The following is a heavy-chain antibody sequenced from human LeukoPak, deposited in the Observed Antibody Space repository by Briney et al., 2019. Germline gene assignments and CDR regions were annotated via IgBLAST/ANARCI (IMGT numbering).Heavy chain of an antibody. CDR1: GYTLTELS. J-gene: IGHJ4*02. V-gene: IGHV1-24*01. D-gene: IGHD3-10*01. CDR2: FDPEDGET. Sequence: ASVKVSCKVSGYTLTELSMHWVRQAPGKGLEWMGGFDPEDGETIYAQKFQGRVTMTEDTSTDTAFMELSSLRSEDTAVYYCATGPQSELLWFGELWGWGQGTLVTVSS. CDR3: ATGPQSELLWFGELWG.